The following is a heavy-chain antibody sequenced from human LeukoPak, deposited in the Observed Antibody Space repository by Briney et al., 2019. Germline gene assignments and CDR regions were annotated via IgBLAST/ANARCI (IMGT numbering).Heavy chain of an antibody. CDR3: ARVVYDFWSGYWKGAFDI. CDR1: GGSISSGSYY. J-gene: IGHJ3*02. CDR2: IYTSGST. V-gene: IGHV4-61*02. Sequence: SQTLSLTCTVSGGSISSGSYYWSWIRQPAGKGLEWIGRIYTSGSTNYNPSLKSRVTISVDTSKNQFSLKLSSVTAADTAVYYLARVVYDFWSGYWKGAFDIWGQGTMVTVSS. D-gene: IGHD3-3*01.